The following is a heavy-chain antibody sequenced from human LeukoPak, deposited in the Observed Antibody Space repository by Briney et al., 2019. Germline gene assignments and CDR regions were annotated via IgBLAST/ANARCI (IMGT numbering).Heavy chain of an antibody. V-gene: IGHV3-48*03. J-gene: IGHJ4*02. D-gene: IGHD6-13*01. CDR2: ISSSGSTI. CDR1: GFTFSSYE. CDR3: ARSSLGYTAAGTPYYFDY. Sequence: GGSLRLSCAASGFTFSSYEMNWVRQAPGKGLEWVSYISSSGSTIYYADSVKGRFTISRDNAKNSLYLQMNSLRAEDTAVYYCARSSLGYTAAGTPYYFDYWGQGTLVTVSS.